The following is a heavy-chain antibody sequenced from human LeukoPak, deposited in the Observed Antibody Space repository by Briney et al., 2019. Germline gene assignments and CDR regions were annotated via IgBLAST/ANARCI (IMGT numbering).Heavy chain of an antibody. CDR1: GFTFGDYA. CDR2: IRSKAYGGTT. J-gene: IGHJ3*02. D-gene: IGHD3-10*01. CDR3: TRGKVGLYYYGSGSYGAFDI. Sequence: GGSLRLSCTASGFTFGDYAMSWVRQAPGKGLEWVGFIRSKAYGGTTEYAASVKGRFTISRDDSKSIAYLQMNSLKTEDTAVYYCTRGKVGLYYYGSGSYGAFDIWGQGTMVTVSS. V-gene: IGHV3-49*04.